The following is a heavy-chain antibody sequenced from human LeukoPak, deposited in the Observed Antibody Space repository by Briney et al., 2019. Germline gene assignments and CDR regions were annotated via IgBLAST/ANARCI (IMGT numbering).Heavy chain of an antibody. CDR2: ISISSSYI. Sequence: NPGGSLRLFCAASGFTFSSYNMNWVRQAPGKGLEWVSCISISSSYIYYADSVKGRFTISRDNAKNSLYLQMNSLRAEDTAVYYCARGSYGDYSVNYWGQGTLVTVSS. CDR1: GFTFSSYN. J-gene: IGHJ4*02. CDR3: ARGSYGDYSVNY. V-gene: IGHV3-21*01. D-gene: IGHD4-17*01.